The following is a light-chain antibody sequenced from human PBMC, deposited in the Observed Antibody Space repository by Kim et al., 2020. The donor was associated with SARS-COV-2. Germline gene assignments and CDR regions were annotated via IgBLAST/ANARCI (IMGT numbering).Light chain of an antibody. J-gene: IGLJ2*01. Sequence: GQSGTISCTGTSSDVGGYNYVSWYQQHPGKAPKHMIYEVSKRPSGVPDRFSGSKSGNTASLTVSGLQAEDEADYYCSSYAGSNNVVFGGGTQLTVL. CDR2: EVS. CDR3: SSYAGSNNVV. V-gene: IGLV2-8*01. CDR1: SSDVGGYNY.